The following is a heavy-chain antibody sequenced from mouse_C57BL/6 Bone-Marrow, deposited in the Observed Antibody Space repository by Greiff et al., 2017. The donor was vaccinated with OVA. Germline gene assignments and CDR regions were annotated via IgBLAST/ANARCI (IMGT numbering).Heavy chain of an antibody. CDR1: GFNIKDDY. V-gene: IGHV14-4*01. D-gene: IGHD1-1*01. CDR3: TTPPYYGSSYLSWFAC. J-gene: IGHJ3*01. CDR2: IDPENGDT. Sequence: VQLQQSGAELVRPGASVKVSCTASGFNIKDDYMHWVKQRPEQGLEWIGWIDPENGDTEYASKFQGKATITADTSSNTAYLQLSSLTSEDTAVYYCTTPPYYGSSYLSWFACWGQGTLVTVSA.